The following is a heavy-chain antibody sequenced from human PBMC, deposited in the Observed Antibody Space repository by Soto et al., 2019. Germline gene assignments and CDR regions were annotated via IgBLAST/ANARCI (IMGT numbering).Heavy chain of an antibody. V-gene: IGHV1-69*01. CDR2: ILPIFGTA. CDR3: ARDSGRDSGGIDY. J-gene: IGHJ4*02. D-gene: IGHD1-26*01. Sequence: QVQLVQSGAEVKKPGSSVKVSCKASGGTFSSYSINWVRQAPGQGLDWMGEILPIFGTANYAQKFQGRVTITADESTRPGYMELSSLRSGDTAVYYCARDSGRDSGGIDYWGQGTLVTGSS. CDR1: GGTFSSYS.